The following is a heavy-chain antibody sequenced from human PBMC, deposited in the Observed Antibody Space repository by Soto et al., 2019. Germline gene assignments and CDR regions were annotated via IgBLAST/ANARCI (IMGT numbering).Heavy chain of an antibody. Sequence: QVQLQESGPGLVKPSQTLSLTCTVSGGSISSGAYYWSWIRQPPGKGLEWIGYIYYSGSTYYNPSLKSRVPISVDTSKTQFSLKLSSVTAADTAVYYCARATYYYDSSGYYDGAFDIWGQGTMVTVSS. J-gene: IGHJ3*02. CDR2: IYYSGST. CDR3: ARATYYYDSSGYYDGAFDI. V-gene: IGHV4-30-4*01. D-gene: IGHD3-22*01. CDR1: GGSISSGAYY.